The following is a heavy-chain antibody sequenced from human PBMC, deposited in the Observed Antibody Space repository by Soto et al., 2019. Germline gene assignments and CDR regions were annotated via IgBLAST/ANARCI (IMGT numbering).Heavy chain of an antibody. CDR3: ARHIITMVRGVIFLDAFDI. CDR1: GGSISSSSYY. D-gene: IGHD3-10*01. V-gene: IGHV4-39*01. CDR2: IYYSGST. J-gene: IGHJ3*02. Sequence: SETLSLTCTVSGGSISSSSYYWGWIRQPPGKGLEWIGSIYYSGSTYYNPSLKSRVTISVDTSKNQFSLKLSSVTAADTAVYYCARHIITMVRGVIFLDAFDIWGQGTMVTVSS.